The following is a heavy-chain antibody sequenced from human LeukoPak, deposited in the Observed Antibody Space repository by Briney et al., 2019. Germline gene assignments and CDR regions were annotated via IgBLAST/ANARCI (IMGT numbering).Heavy chain of an antibody. J-gene: IGHJ4*02. CDR3: TTDTWYSAGH. CDR1: GFIFSGSW. V-gene: IGHV3-7*03. Sequence: EGSLRLSCTASGFIFSGSWMAWIRQAPGKGLEWVAIIKKDGSEKYYVDSMKGRFTISRDNAKNSLFPQMNSLRAEDTAIYYCTTDTWYSAGHWGQGTLVTVSS. D-gene: IGHD2-15*01. CDR2: IKKDGSEK.